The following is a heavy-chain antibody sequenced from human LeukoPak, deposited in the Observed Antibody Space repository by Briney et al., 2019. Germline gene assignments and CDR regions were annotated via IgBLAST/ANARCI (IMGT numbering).Heavy chain of an antibody. CDR2: ISSSGTYI. D-gene: IGHD2-8*01. V-gene: IGHV3-21*01. CDR3: ARDVRVLKRSPLGYYFDY. CDR1: GFPFTNYS. J-gene: IGHJ4*02. Sequence: GGSLRLSCAASGFPFTNYSMNWVRQAPGKGLEWVPSISSSGTYIYYADSVKGRFTISRDNAKNSLYLQMNSLRAEDTAVYYCARDVRVLKRSPLGYYFDYWGQGTLVTVSS.